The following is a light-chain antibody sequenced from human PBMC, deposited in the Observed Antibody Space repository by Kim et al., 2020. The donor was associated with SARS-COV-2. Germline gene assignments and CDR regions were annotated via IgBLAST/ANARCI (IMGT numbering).Light chain of an antibody. CDR2: DAS. CDR1: QSVSSY. V-gene: IGKV3-11*01. J-gene: IGKJ1*01. CDR3: QQRSNWWT. Sequence: EIVMTRSPSTLSMSPGERATLSCRASQSVSSYLAWYQQKPGQAPRLLIYDASNRATGIPARFSGSGSGTDFTLTISSLEPEDFAVYYCQQRSNWWTFALGTK.